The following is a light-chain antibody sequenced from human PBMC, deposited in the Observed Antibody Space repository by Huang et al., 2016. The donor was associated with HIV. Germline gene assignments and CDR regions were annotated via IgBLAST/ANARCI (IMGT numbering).Light chain of an antibody. CDR2: GAS. CDR3: QQYNNWPPLT. V-gene: IGKV3-15*01. CDR1: QSVNNN. Sequence: EIVMTQSPATLSVSPGERATLSCRASQSVNNNLAWYQQKPGQAPRLLIDGASTRATGIPARFSGSGSGTEFTLTISSLQSEDFAVYYCQQYNNWPPLTFGGGTKVEIK. J-gene: IGKJ4*01.